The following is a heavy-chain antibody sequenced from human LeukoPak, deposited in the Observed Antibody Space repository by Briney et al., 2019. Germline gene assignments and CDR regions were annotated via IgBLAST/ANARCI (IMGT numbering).Heavy chain of an antibody. CDR2: INPSGGST. Sequence: ASVKVSCKASGYTFTSYYMHWVRQAPGQGLEWMGIINPSGGSTSYAQKFQGRVTMTRDTSTSTVYMELSSLRSEDTAVYYCARILGAAAGPVSFDYWGQGTLVTVSS. D-gene: IGHD6-13*01. CDR1: GYTFTSYY. V-gene: IGHV1-46*01. J-gene: IGHJ4*02. CDR3: ARILGAAAGPVSFDY.